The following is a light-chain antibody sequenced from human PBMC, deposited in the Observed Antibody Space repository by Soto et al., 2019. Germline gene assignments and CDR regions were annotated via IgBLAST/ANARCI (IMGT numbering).Light chain of an antibody. Sequence: QAVVAQPPSASGTPGQRVTISCSGSTSNVGSNLASWYQQLPGSAPKLLIYNDYERPSGVPDRFSGSKSGTSASLGISGLRSEDEADYLCAVWDDSLSGVVFGGGTKVTVL. CDR3: AVWDDSLSGVV. CDR1: TSNVGSNL. V-gene: IGLV1-47*02. J-gene: IGLJ2*01. CDR2: NDY.